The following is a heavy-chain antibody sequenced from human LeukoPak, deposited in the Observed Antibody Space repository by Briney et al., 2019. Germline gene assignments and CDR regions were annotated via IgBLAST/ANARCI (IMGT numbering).Heavy chain of an antibody. J-gene: IGHJ4*02. CDR1: GFILSNSA. D-gene: IGHD5-12*01. CDR3: VKEVVATIPPL. Sequence: GGSLRLSCAAAGFILSNSAMTWVRQAPGKGLQWVSGIDTKGTRTYYADSVKGRSSISRDSSKNTLFLQMNSLRVEDTAVYYCVKEVVATIPPLWGQGILVTVSS. CDR2: IDTKGTRT. V-gene: IGHV3-23*01.